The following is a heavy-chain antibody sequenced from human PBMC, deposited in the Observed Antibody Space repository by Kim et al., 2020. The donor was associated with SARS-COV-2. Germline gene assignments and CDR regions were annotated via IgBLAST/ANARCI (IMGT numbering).Heavy chain of an antibody. Sequence: TSRVTISVETSKNQFSRKLSSVTAADTAVYYCARLGYCSSTSCYPYYFDYWGQGTLVTVSS. V-gene: IGHV4-34*01. CDR3: ARLGYCSSTSCYPYYFDY. J-gene: IGHJ4*02. D-gene: IGHD2-2*01.